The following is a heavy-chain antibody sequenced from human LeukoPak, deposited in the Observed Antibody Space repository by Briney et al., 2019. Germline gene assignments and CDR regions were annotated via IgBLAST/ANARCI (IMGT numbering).Heavy chain of an antibody. Sequence: SETLSLTCAVSGDSITFGGYSWSWIRQPPGKGLEWIGYIYHSGSTYYNPSLKSRVTISIDGSKNQFSLKLSSVTAADTAVYYCARHYGPWGQGTLVTVSS. CDR2: IYHSGST. V-gene: IGHV4-30-2*01. D-gene: IGHD3-16*01. CDR1: GDSITFGGYS. J-gene: IGHJ4*02. CDR3: ARHYGP.